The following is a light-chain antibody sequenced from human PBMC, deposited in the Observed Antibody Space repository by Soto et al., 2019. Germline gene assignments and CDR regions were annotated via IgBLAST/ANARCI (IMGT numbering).Light chain of an antibody. CDR3: QQTYSTMWT. CDR2: GTS. CDR1: QSISSY. J-gene: IGKJ1*01. Sequence: DIQMTQSPSSLSASVGDRVTITCRASQSISSYLNWYQQKPGKAPELLIYGTSSLQSGVPSRFSGSGSGTDFTLTISSLQSEDFATYYCQQTYSTMWTFGQGTKVEIK. V-gene: IGKV1-39*01.